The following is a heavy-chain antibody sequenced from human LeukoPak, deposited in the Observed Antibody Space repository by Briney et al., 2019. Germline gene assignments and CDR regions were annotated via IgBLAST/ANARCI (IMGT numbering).Heavy chain of an antibody. CDR1: GFTFSSFG. D-gene: IGHD3-3*01. V-gene: IGHV3-30*03. Sequence: GGSLRLSCAASGFTFSSFGMHWVRQAPGKGLEWVAGISYDGSSKYYADSVKGRFTISRDNSRNTLYLQMNSLRSDDTAVYYCARGGRITIFGVVIGVDPWGQGTLVTVSS. CDR2: ISYDGSSK. J-gene: IGHJ5*02. CDR3: ARGGRITIFGVVIGVDP.